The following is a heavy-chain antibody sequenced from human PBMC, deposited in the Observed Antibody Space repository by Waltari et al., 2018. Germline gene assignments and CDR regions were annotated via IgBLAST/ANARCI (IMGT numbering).Heavy chain of an antibody. CDR3: ARDPRYCSSTSCYDWYFDL. CDR1: GGSISSYY. CDR2: IYTSGRT. V-gene: IGHV4-4*07. Sequence: QVQLQESGPGLVKPSETLSLTCPVSGGSISSYYWSWIRQPAGKGLEWIGRIYTSGRTNYNPSLKSRVTMSVDTSKNQFSLKLSSVTAADTAVYYCARDPRYCSSTSCYDWYFDLWGRGTLVTVSS. D-gene: IGHD2-2*01. J-gene: IGHJ2*01.